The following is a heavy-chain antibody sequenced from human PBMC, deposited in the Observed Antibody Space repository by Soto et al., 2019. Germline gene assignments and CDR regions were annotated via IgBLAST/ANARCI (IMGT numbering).Heavy chain of an antibody. V-gene: IGHV4-34*01. CDR1: GGSFSGYY. CDR2: INHSGST. CDR3: ARDSSSWDYGMDV. D-gene: IGHD6-13*01. Sequence: TLSLPCAVYGGSFSGYYWSWIRQPPGKGLEWIGEINHSGSTNYNPSLKSRVTISVDTSKNQFSLKLSSVTAADTAVYYCARDSSSWDYGMDVWGQGTTVTVSS. J-gene: IGHJ6*02.